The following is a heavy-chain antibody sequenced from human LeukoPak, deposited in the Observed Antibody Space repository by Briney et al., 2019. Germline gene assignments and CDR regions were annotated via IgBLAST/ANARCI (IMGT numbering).Heavy chain of an antibody. V-gene: IGHV3-69-1*01. J-gene: IGHJ4*02. CDR3: AKDRANWAIDD. D-gene: IGHD3-16*01. CDR2: IGGDGIA. CDR1: GFTFTDHP. Sequence: GALSLSCVASGFTFTDHPMNWVRQAPGKGLEWISYIGGDGIAFYADSVKGRFTASKDDARKSMYLQMNSLRVEDTAVYYCAKDRANWAIDDWGQGTQVTVSS.